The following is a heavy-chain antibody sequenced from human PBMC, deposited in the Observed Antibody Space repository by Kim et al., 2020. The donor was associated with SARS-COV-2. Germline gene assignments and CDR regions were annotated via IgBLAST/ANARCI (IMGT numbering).Heavy chain of an antibody. J-gene: IGHJ4*02. D-gene: IGHD3-22*01. CDR3: ARESYDLYYFDY. V-gene: IGHV1-3*01. Sequence: KYSQKFQGRVTITRDTSASTAYMELSSLRSEDTAVYYCARESYDLYYFDYWGQGTLVTVSS.